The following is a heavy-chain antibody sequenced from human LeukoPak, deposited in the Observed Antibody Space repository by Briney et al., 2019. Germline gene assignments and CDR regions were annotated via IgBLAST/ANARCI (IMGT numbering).Heavy chain of an antibody. D-gene: IGHD1-26*01. CDR1: GFTFSTSW. CDR3: AKARYSGSPALDF. CDR2: TRYDESKT. V-gene: IGHV3-30*02. J-gene: IGHJ4*02. Sequence: GGSLRLSCAASGFTFSTSWMNWVRQTPGKGLEWVAFTRYDESKTFYGDSVRGRFTISRDNSKNTLYLQMNSLTTDDSAVYYCAKARYSGSPALDFWGQGTLVTVSS.